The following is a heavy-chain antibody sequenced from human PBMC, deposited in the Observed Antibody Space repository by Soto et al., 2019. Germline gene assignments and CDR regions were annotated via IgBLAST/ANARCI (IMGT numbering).Heavy chain of an antibody. J-gene: IGHJ4*02. CDR3: AKEGDNWNPAWYFDY. CDR2: ISGSGGST. V-gene: IGHV3-23*01. CDR1: GFTFSSYA. Sequence: PGGSLRLSCSASGFTFSSYAMSWVREAPGKGLEWVSAISGSGGSTYYADSVKGRFTISRDNSKNTLYLQMNSLRAEDTAVYYCAKEGDNWNPAWYFDYWGQGTLVTVSS. D-gene: IGHD1-20*01.